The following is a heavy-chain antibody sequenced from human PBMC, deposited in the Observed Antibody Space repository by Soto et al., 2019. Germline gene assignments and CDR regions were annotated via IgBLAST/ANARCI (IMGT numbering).Heavy chain of an antibody. CDR3: ARASRRGQNYGGMDV. CDR1: GYTVTSYG. D-gene: IGHD3-10*01. J-gene: IGHJ6*02. Sequence: QVQLVQSGAEVKKPGASVKVSCKASGYTVTSYGISWVRQAPRQGREWMGWISAYNGNTHYAQKLQARVTMTTDTSTSRAYMELRGLRSDDTGVYDCARASRRGQNYGGMDVWGQGTTGTVSS. CDR2: ISAYNGNT. V-gene: IGHV1-18*01.